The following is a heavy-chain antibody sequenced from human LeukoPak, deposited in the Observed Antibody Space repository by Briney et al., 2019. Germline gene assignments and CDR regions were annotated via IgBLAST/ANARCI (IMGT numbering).Heavy chain of an antibody. CDR2: INHSGST. D-gene: IGHD2-2*01. CDR1: GGSFSGYY. CDR3: ARLVPAAMVGWATPSDY. Sequence: SETLSLTCAVYGGSFSGYYWSWIRQPPGKGLEWIGEINHSGSTNYNPSLKSRVTISVDTSKNQFSLKLSSVTAADTAVYYCARLVPAAMVGWATPSDYWGQGTLVTVSS. V-gene: IGHV4-34*01. J-gene: IGHJ4*02.